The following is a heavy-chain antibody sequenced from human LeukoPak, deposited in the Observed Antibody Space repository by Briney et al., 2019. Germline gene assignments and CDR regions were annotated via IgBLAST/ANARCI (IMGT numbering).Heavy chain of an antibody. Sequence: GGSLRLSCTASGFTFADYAMSWFRQAQGKGLEWVGFIRSKAYGGTTEYAASVKGRFTISRDDSKSIAYLQMNSLKTEDTAVYYCTRGYCSSTSCRATHAFDIWGQGTMVTVSS. D-gene: IGHD2-2*01. CDR3: TRGYCSSTSCRATHAFDI. V-gene: IGHV3-49*03. J-gene: IGHJ3*02. CDR2: IRSKAYGGTT. CDR1: GFTFADYA.